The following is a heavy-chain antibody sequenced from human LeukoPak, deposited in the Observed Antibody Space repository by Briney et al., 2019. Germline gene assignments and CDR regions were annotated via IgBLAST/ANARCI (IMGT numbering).Heavy chain of an antibody. D-gene: IGHD3-22*01. V-gene: IGHV3-30*03. CDR3: ARDDSSGYYRTY. Sequence: TGGSLRLSCAASGFTFSSYGMHWVRQAPGKGLEWVAVISYDGSNKYYADSVKGRFTISRDNSKNTLYLQMNSLRAEDTAVYYCARDDSSGYYRTYWGQGTLVTVSS. CDR2: ISYDGSNK. CDR1: GFTFSSYG. J-gene: IGHJ4*02.